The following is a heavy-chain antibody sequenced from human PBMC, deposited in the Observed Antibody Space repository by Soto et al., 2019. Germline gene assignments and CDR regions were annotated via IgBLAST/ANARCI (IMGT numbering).Heavy chain of an antibody. CDR2: ISGSGGST. D-gene: IGHD3-22*01. V-gene: IGHV3-23*01. J-gene: IGHJ4*02. CDR3: AKDWLYYDSSGFQALIDY. Sequence: GGSLRLSCAASGFTFSSYAMSWVRQAPGKGLEWVSAISGSGGSTYYADSVKGRFTISRDNSKNTLYLQMNSLRAEDTAVYYCAKDWLYYDSSGFQALIDYCGQGSLVTVSS. CDR1: GFTFSSYA.